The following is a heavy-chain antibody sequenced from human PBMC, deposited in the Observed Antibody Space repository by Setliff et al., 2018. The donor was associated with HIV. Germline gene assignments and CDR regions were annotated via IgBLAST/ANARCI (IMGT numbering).Heavy chain of an antibody. CDR3: ARVAYEIGYSHGYDY. V-gene: IGHV1-46*01. J-gene: IGHJ4*02. Sequence: ASVKVSCKTSGYSFTGYYIHWVRQAPGQGLEWMGWINPSDGSTSYAQKFQGRVTMTRDTSTTTVYMELSSLRSEDTAVYYCARVAYEIGYSHGYDYWGQGTLVTVSS. CDR1: GYSFTGYY. CDR2: INPSDGST. D-gene: IGHD5-18*01.